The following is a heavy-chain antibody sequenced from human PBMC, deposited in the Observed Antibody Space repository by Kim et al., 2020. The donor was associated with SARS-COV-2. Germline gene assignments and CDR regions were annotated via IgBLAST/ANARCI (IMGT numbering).Heavy chain of an antibody. V-gene: IGHV1-69*13. CDR2: IIPIFGTA. Sequence: SVKVSCKASGGTFSSYAISWVRQAPGQGLEWMGGIIPIFGTANYAQKFQGRVTITADESTSTAYMELSSLRSEDTAVYYCSRDHPVTTKLYYYYGMDVWGQGTTGTVSS. J-gene: IGHJ6*02. CDR1: GGTFSSYA. CDR3: SRDHPVTTKLYYYYGMDV. D-gene: IGHD4-17*01.